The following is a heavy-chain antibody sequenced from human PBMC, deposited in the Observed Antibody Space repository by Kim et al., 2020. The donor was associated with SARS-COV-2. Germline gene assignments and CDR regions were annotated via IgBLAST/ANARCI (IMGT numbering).Heavy chain of an antibody. CDR1: GGSISSSSYY. J-gene: IGHJ6*02. CDR3: ARLLAVSGSWDYYYGMDV. V-gene: IGHV4-39*01. CDR2: IYYSGST. Sequence: SETLSLTCIVSGGSISSSSYYWGWIRQPPGKGLEWIGSIYYSGSTYYNPSLKSRVTIYVDTSKNQFSLKLSSVTAADTAVYYCARLLAVSGSWDYYYGMDVWGQGTTVTVSS. D-gene: IGHD6-13*01.